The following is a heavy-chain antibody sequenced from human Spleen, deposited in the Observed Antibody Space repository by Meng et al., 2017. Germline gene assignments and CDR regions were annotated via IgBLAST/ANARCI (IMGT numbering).Heavy chain of an antibody. CDR1: GFTFTDYD. D-gene: IGHD6-13*01. J-gene: IGHJ6*02. CDR3: ARDSSRAAAARYYYYGMDV. CDR2: INVAGNGM. Sequence: GGSLRLSCAASGFTFTDYDMTWVRQAPGKGLEWVASINVAGNGMSYADSVKGRFTISRDNAKNSLYLQMNSLRAEDTAVYYCARDSSRAAAARYYYYGMDVWGQGTTVTVSS. V-gene: IGHV3-21*01.